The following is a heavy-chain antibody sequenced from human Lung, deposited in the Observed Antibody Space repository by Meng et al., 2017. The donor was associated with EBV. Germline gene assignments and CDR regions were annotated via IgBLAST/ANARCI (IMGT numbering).Heavy chain of an antibody. Sequence: QLQLQHAGPGLVKTSQTPSLTCAISGDSVSSNSAARNWIRQSPSRGLEWLGRTYYRSKWYNDYAVSVKSRITINPDTSKNQFSLQLNSVTPEDTAVYYCASSRPLAGNWNYHYWGQGTLVTVSS. CDR1: GDSVSSNSAA. CDR3: ASSRPLAGNWNYHY. D-gene: IGHD1-7*01. CDR2: TYYRSKWYN. V-gene: IGHV6-1*01. J-gene: IGHJ4*02.